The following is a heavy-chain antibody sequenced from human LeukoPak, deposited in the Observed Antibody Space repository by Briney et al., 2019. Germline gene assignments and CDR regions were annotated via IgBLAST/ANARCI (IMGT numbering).Heavy chain of an antibody. CDR2: IKVGEGNT. J-gene: IGHJ4*02. D-gene: IGHD2/OR15-2a*01. Sequence: ASVKVPCKTSGYTFTSFGITWVRQAPGQGPEWMGWIKVGEGNTHFAQKFQDRVSMTRDISSNTAFLELRNLRSDDTAVYFCSRSSDTTSWYYFDHWGQGTLVTVSS. V-gene: IGHV1-18*01. CDR3: SRSSDTTSWYYFDH. CDR1: GYTFTSFG.